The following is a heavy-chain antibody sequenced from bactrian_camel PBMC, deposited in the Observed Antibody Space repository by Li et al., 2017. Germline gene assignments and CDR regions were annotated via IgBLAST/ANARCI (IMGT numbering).Heavy chain of an antibody. V-gene: IGHV3S63*01. CDR2: IGVDGET. D-gene: IGHD5*01. CDR1: GYSPAKYA. Sequence: HVQLVESGGGSVQVGGSLGLSCAASGYSPAKYAMGWFRQAPGKKREGVAGIGVDGETEYADFAKGRFSISKDDAKNTLYLQMNNLKPDDTAMYYCAAESPSLAGWRPTSLLNQFAFNYWGQGTQVTVS. CDR3: AAESPSLAGWRPTSLLNQFAFNY. J-gene: IGHJ4*01.